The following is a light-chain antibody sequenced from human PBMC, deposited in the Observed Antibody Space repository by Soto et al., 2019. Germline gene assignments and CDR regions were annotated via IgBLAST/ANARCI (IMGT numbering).Light chain of an antibody. CDR1: SSNIGAGYE. V-gene: IGLV1-40*01. CDR3: KAYGKRVTAYV. J-gene: IGLJ1*01. CDR2: GSG. Sequence: QSVLTQPPSVSGAPAQGVTASCTGPSSNIGAGYEVHWYHQLPGTAPQLLVSGSGNRPSGVPDRLSASKSGTSASLARTGLQAEDEGHYFCKAYGKRVTAYVLGSGTKFIV.